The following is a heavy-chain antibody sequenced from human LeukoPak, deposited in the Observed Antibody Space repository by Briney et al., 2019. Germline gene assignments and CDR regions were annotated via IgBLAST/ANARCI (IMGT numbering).Heavy chain of an antibody. J-gene: IGHJ4*02. CDR2: ISGSGGHT. D-gene: IGHD2-8*02. CDR3: AKEEGCTGFTCSYYFDY. CDR1: GFTFSSYA. V-gene: IGHV3-23*01. Sequence: GGSLRLSCTASGFTFSSYAMSWVRQGPGKGLEWVSAISGSGGHTYYADSVKGRFTISRDNSKNTLSVQMNSLRAEDTAVYYCAKEEGCTGFTCSYYFDYWGQGTLVTVSS.